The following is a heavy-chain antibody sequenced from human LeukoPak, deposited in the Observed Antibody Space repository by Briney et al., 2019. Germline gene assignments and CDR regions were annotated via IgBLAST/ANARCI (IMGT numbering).Heavy chain of an antibody. CDR2: IPYDRSNK. J-gene: IGHJ4*02. D-gene: IGHD2-21*02. CDR1: GFTLSSYS. V-gene: IGHV3-30*04. Sequence: PGGSLTLPCPPSGFTLSSYSMHWVRQAPAKGREWVAVIPYDRSNKYYAGTVKGRFTISRDNPKNTLYLQRNSLRAENTAVYYCARSLVVTAPGDYWGEGTLVTVSS. CDR3: ARSLVVTAPGDY.